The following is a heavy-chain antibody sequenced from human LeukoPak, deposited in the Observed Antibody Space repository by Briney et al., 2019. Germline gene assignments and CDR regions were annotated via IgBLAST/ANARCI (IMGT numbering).Heavy chain of an antibody. J-gene: IGHJ4*02. CDR1: GFTFSGCW. D-gene: IGHD6-6*01. Sequence: GGSLRLSCAASGFTFSGCWMCWVRQAPGKELERVANIQQNGSETYSADSVRGRFTISRDNANNTLYLQMNSLRDEDTAVYYCARWATSIDLWGQGVLVTVSS. CDR2: IQQNGSET. V-gene: IGHV3-7*01. CDR3: ARWATSIDL.